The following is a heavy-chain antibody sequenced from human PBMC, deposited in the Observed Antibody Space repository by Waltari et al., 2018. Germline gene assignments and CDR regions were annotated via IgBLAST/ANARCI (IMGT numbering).Heavy chain of an antibody. CDR1: GGSFSGYY. Sequence: QVQLQQWGAGLLKPSETLSLTCAVYGGSFSGYYWSWIRQPPGKGLEWIGESNHSGSTNYNPSLKSRVTISVDTSKNQFSLKLSSVTAADTAVYYCARAHLWFGELLWAAPFDYWGQGTLVTVSS. CDR2: SNHSGST. V-gene: IGHV4-34*01. D-gene: IGHD3-10*01. J-gene: IGHJ4*02. CDR3: ARAHLWFGELLWAAPFDY.